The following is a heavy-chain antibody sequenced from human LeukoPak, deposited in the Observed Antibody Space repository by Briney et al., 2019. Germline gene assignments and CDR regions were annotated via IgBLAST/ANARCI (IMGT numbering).Heavy chain of an antibody. J-gene: IGHJ4*02. CDR1: GGSISSSSYY. CDR3: ARRPFGRFLEWSDQDY. V-gene: IGHV4-39*01. D-gene: IGHD3-3*01. CDR2: IYDSGST. Sequence: SETLSLTCTVSGGSISSSSYYWGWIRQPPGKGLEWIGSIYDSGSTYYNPSLKSRVTISVDTSKNQFSLKLSSVTAADTAVYYCARRPFGRFLEWSDQDYWGQGTLVTVSS.